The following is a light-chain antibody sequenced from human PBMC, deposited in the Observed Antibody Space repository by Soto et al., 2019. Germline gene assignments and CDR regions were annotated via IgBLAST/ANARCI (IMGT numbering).Light chain of an antibody. V-gene: IGLV2-11*01. Sequence: QSALTQPRSVSGSPGQSVTISCTGTSSNVGGYNYVSWYQQHPGKVPKLLIYDVSKWPSGVPDRFSGSKSGNTASLTISGLQVEDEADYYCCSYEGIYTSYVFGTGTKLTVL. CDR1: SSNVGGYNY. CDR2: DVS. J-gene: IGLJ1*01. CDR3: CSYEGIYTSYV.